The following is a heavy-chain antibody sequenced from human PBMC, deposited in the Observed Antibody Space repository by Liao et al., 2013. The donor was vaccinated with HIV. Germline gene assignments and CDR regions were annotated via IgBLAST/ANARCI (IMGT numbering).Heavy chain of an antibody. CDR2: IDHSGST. CDR3: VRGFPVGRLLDFDS. Sequence: QVQLQQWGAGLLKPSETLSLTCAVYGGSFSGYAWTWIRQSPEKGLEWIGEIDHSGSTNYNPSLKRRVSMSIDTSKNQFSLRMSSVTAADTAVYYCVRGFPVGRLLDFDSWGRGTPVTVS. D-gene: IGHD3/OR15-3a*01. V-gene: IGHV4-34*01. J-gene: IGHJ5*01. CDR1: GGSFSGYA.